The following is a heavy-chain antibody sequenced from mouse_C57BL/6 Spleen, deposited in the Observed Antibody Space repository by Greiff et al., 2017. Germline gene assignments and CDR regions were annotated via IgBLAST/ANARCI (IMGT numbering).Heavy chain of an antibody. CDR1: GFSFTDYY. Sequence: EVNVVESGGGLVQPGGSLSLSCAASGFSFTDYYMSWVRQPPGKALEWLGVIRNKANGNTTEYSASVKGRFTISRDNSQSILYLQMNAQRAEDSTTYYCARLYGNYVWYFDVWGTGTTVTVSS. CDR3: ARLYGNYVWYFDV. V-gene: IGHV7-3*01. J-gene: IGHJ1*03. CDR2: IRNKANGNTT. D-gene: IGHD2-1*01.